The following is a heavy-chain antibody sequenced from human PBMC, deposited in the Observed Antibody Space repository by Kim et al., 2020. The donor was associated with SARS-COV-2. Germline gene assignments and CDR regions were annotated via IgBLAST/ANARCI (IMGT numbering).Heavy chain of an antibody. CDR3: ARGSGGSPY. J-gene: IGHJ4*02. CDR1: GGSFSGYY. V-gene: IGHV4-34*01. Sequence: SETLSLTCAVYGGSFSGYYWSWIRQPPGKGLEWIGEINHSGSTNYNPSLKSRVTISVDTSKNQFSLKLSSVTAADTAVYYCARGSGGSPYWGQGTLVTVS. D-gene: IGHD1-26*01. CDR2: INHSGST.